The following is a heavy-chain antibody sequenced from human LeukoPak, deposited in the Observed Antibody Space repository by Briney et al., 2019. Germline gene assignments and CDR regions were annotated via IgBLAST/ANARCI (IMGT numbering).Heavy chain of an antibody. J-gene: IGHJ3*02. D-gene: IGHD2-2*01. V-gene: IGHV4-38-2*01. CDR1: GYPISSGYY. Sequence: SETLSLTCAVSGYPISSGYYWGWIRQPPGKGLEWIGNIYQSGSTYCNPSLKSRVTIAVDTSKNQFSLKLSSVTAADTAVYYCARPRNSLDAFDIWGQGTMVTVSS. CDR3: ARPRNSLDAFDI. CDR2: IYQSGST.